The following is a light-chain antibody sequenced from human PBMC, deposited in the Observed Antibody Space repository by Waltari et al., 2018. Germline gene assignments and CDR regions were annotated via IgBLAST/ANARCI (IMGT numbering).Light chain of an antibody. Sequence: ETVLTQSPGTLSLSPGAGATPPCRASQSVGRSLVWYQQKPGRAPRLLIYGASIRATGIPDRFTGSGSGTDFSLTISRLEPEDSAVYYCQMYVRLPVTFGQGTKVEI. V-gene: IGKV3-20*01. CDR1: QSVGRS. CDR2: GAS. J-gene: IGKJ1*01. CDR3: QMYVRLPVT.